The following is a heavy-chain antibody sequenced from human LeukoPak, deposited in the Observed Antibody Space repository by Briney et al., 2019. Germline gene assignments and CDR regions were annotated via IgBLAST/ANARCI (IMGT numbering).Heavy chain of an antibody. CDR3: ARDGISKEMAYYFDY. CDR1: GYTFTSYY. D-gene: IGHD5-24*01. V-gene: IGHV1-46*01. J-gene: IGHJ4*02. CDR2: INPSGGST. Sequence: ASVKVSCKASGYTFTSYYMHWVRQAPGQGLEWMGIINPSGGSTSYAQKFQGRVTMTRDTSTSTVYMELSSLRSEDTAVYYCARDGISKEMAYYFDYWGQGTLVTVSS.